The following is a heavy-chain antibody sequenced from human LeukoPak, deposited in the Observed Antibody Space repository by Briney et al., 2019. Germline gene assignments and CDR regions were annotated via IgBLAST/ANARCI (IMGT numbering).Heavy chain of an antibody. V-gene: IGHV3-7*01. J-gene: IGHJ4*02. Sequence: GGSLRLSCAASGFAFSTYWMDWVRQAPGKGLEWVGNINQDGSVNHYVDSVRGRFTISRDNAKNSLSLQLNSLRVEDTAVYYCARGHYDVLAASYKWTPDYWGQGTLVTVSS. CDR3: ARGHYDVLAASYKWTPDY. CDR2: INQDGSVN. CDR1: GFAFSTYW. D-gene: IGHD3-9*01.